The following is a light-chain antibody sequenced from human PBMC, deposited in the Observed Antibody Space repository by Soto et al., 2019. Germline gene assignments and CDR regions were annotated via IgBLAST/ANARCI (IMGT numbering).Light chain of an antibody. CDR1: SSDVGGYNY. CDR2: DVT. V-gene: IGLV2-11*01. CDR3: CSYAGSYNYV. J-gene: IGLJ1*01. Sequence: QSALTQPRSVSGSPGQSVTISCTGTSSDVGGYNYVSWYQLHPGKAPKLMIYDVTKQPSGVPDRFSGSKSGNTASLTISGLQAEDEADYYCCSYAGSYNYVFGTGTKLTVL.